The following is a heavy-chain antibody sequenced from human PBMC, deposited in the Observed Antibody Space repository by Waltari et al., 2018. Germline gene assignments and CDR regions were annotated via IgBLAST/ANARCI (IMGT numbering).Heavy chain of an antibody. Sequence: EVQLVESGEGMVKPEGSLRLSCAASGFTFSSYSMNWVRQAPGTGLEWVSSISSSSSYIYYADSVKGRFTISRDNAKNSLYLQMNSLRAEDTAVYYCARDGAEPGYYDFWSGYWYYFDYWGQGTLVTVSS. CDR3: ARDGAEPGYYDFWSGYWYYFDY. CDR2: ISSSSSYI. CDR1: GFTFSSYS. V-gene: IGHV3-21*01. D-gene: IGHD3-3*01. J-gene: IGHJ4*02.